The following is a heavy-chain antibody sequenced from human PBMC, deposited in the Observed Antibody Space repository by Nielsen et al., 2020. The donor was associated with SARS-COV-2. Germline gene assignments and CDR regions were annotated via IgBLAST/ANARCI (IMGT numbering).Heavy chain of an antibody. CDR2: IRYDGSNK. CDR3: AKDSQAGYYYDSSGYCLDY. D-gene: IGHD3-22*01. Sequence: GESLKISCAASGFTFSSYGMHWVRQAPGKGLEWVAFIRYDGSNKYYADSVKGRFTISRDNSKNTLYLQMNSLRAEDTAVYYCAKDSQAGYYYDSSGYCLDYWGQVTLVTVSS. CDR1: GFTFSSYG. V-gene: IGHV3-30*02. J-gene: IGHJ4*02.